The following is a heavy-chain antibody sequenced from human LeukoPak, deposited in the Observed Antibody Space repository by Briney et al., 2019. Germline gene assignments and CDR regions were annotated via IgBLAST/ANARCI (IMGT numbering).Heavy chain of an antibody. CDR2: IYHSGST. D-gene: IGHD1-26*01. CDR1: GYFISSGYY. Sequence: PSETLSLTCAVSGYFISSGYYWGWIRQPPGKGLEWIGNIYHSGSTDYNPSLKSRVTISVDTSKNHFSLKLSSVTAADTAVYYCASTRPKEWEPLGAFDIWGQRTMVTVSS. V-gene: IGHV4-38-2*01. CDR3: ASTRPKEWEPLGAFDI. J-gene: IGHJ3*02.